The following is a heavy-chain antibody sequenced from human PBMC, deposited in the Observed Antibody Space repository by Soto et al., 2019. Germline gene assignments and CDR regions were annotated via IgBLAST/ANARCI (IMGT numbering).Heavy chain of an antibody. CDR3: ARYGSGSSFDY. CDR1: GGSISSGDYY. CDR2: IYYSGST. D-gene: IGHD3-10*01. J-gene: IGHJ4*02. V-gene: IGHV4-31*01. Sequence: QVQLQESGPGLVKPSQTLSLTCTVSGGSISSGDYYWSWIRQHPGKGLEWIGYIYYSGSTYYNPSLKSQVTISVDTSKNQFSLKLTSVTAAGTAVYYCARYGSGSSFDYWGQGTLVTVSS.